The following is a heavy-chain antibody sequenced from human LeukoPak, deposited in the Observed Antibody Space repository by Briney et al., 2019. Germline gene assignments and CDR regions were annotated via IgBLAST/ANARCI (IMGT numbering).Heavy chain of an antibody. CDR2: IYYSGGT. J-gene: IGHJ4*02. CDR1: GGSISSYY. CDR3: ARHPRSAAAADY. D-gene: IGHD6-13*01. Sequence: PSETLSLTCTVSGGSISSYYWSWIRQPPGKGLEWIGYIYYSGGTNYNPSLKSRVTISVDTSKNQFSLKLSSVTAADTAVYYCARHPRSAAAADYWGQGTLVTVSS. V-gene: IGHV4-59*08.